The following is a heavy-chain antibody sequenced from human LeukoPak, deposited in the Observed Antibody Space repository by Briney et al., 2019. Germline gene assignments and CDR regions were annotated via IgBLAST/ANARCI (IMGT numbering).Heavy chain of an antibody. CDR1: GYTFTGYY. D-gene: IGHD6-13*01. CDR3: ARERIAAAFWFDP. J-gene: IGHJ5*02. V-gene: IGHV1-2*02. CDR2: INPNSGGT. Sequence: GESLKISCKASGYTFTGYYMHWVRQALGQGLEWMGWINPNSGGTNYAQKFQGRVTMTRDTSISTAYMELSRLRSDDTAVYYCARERIAAAFWFDPWGQGTLVTVSS.